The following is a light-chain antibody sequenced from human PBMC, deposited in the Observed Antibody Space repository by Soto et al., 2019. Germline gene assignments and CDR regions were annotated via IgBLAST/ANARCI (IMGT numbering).Light chain of an antibody. CDR3: QQRSDWPPIT. J-gene: IGKJ5*01. CDR1: QSISSY. Sequence: EIVLTQSPDTLSLSPVDRATLSCSASQSISSYLAWYQQKPGQSPRLLIYDASNRATGIPARFSGSGSGTDFTLTISSLEPEDFAVYYCQQRSDWPPITFGQGTRLEIK. V-gene: IGKV3-11*01. CDR2: DAS.